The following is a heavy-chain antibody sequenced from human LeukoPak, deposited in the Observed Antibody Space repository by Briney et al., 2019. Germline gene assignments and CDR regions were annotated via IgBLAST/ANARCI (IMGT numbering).Heavy chain of an antibody. CDR1: GFSFSTYY. CDR3: VRENHGSFDY. J-gene: IGHJ4*02. D-gene: IGHD1-14*01. V-gene: IGHV3-21*01. CDR2: ISSGSTYI. Sequence: GGSLRLSCAASGFSFSTYYVNWVRQAPGKGLEWVACISSGSTYIFHADPVRGRFAVSRDSAKNSLYLQMNSLRADDTAVYYCVRENHGSFDYWGRGSLVTVSS.